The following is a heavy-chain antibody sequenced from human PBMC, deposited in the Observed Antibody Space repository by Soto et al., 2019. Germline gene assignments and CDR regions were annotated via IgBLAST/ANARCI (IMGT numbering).Heavy chain of an antibody. CDR2: ISWNSGSI. Sequence: EVQLVESGGGLVQPGRSLRLSCAASGFTFDDYAMHWVRQAPGKGLEWVSGISWNSGSIGYADSVKGRFTISRDNDKNTLYLQMNSQRAEDTALYYCSKDLLRVGHVAFDIWGQGTMVTVSS. CDR3: SKDLLRVGHVAFDI. J-gene: IGHJ3*02. V-gene: IGHV3-9*01. D-gene: IGHD3-16*01. CDR1: GFTFDDYA.